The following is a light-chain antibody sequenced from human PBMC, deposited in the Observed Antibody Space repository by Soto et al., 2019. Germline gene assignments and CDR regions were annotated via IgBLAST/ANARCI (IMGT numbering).Light chain of an antibody. CDR2: DVN. CDR3: SSYRSGDTLV. J-gene: IGLJ1*01. V-gene: IGLV2-14*03. CDR1: SSDVSGYNF. Sequence: QSALTQPASVSGSPGQSITISCTGTSSDVSGYNFVSWYQHHPGKAPKLMIYDVNNRPSGVSNRFSGSKSGNTASLTISGLQAEDEADYYCSSYRSGDTLVFGTGTKATVL.